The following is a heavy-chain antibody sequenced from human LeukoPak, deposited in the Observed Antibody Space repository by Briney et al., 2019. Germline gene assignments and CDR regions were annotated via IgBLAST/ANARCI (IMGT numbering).Heavy chain of an antibody. CDR3: ARVSYDSSGYYPFEYFQY. Sequence: ASVKVSCKASGGTFSSYAISWVRQAPGQGLEWMGGIIPIFGTANYAQKFQGRVTITTDESTSTAYMELSSLRSEDTAVYYCARVSYDSSGYYPFEYFQYWGQGTLVTVSS. CDR2: IIPIFGTA. D-gene: IGHD3-22*01. J-gene: IGHJ1*01. V-gene: IGHV1-69*05. CDR1: GGTFSSYA.